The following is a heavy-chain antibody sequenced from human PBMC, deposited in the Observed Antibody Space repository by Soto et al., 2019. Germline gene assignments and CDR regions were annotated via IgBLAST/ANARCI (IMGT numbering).Heavy chain of an antibody. CDR1: GGSFSDYY. V-gene: IGHV4-34*01. J-gene: IGHJ4*02. CDR2: INHSGST. CDR3: ARGHGVFDY. D-gene: IGHD3-16*01. Sequence: QVQLPQWGAGLLKPSETLSLTCAVYGGSFSDYYWSWIRQSPGKGLEWIGEINHSGSTNSNPSLKSRVTMSVDTSKNQFSLKMTSVTAADAAVYYCARGHGVFDYCGQGSLVTVSS.